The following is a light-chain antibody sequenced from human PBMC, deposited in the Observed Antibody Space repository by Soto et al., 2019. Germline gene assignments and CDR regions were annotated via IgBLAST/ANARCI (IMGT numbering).Light chain of an antibody. CDR1: SSDVGSYNF. Sequence: QSVLTQPASVSGSPGQSITISCTGTSSDVGSYNFVSWYQQYPGKATKLMIYEVSKRPSGVSNRSSGSKSGNTASLTISGLQAEDEADYYCCSYASSSTRNYVFGTGTKVTVL. V-gene: IGLV2-23*02. CDR2: EVS. J-gene: IGLJ1*01. CDR3: CSYASSSTRNYV.